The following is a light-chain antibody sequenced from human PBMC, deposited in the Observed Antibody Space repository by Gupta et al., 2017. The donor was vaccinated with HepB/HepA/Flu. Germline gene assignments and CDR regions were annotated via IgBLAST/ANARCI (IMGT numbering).Light chain of an antibody. J-gene: IGKJ3*01. CDR1: QSLPHTNGYKY. V-gene: IGKV2-28*01. Sequence: DIVMTQSPPSLAVTPGQPASISCRSSQSLPHTNGYKYLDWYLQKPGQPPQLLIYLGSNRAAGVPDRFSGSGYGTYFTLKISRGEAEDVGVYYCRQSLKHPIFTFGHGTKVDIK. CDR3: RQSLKHPIFT. CDR2: LGS.